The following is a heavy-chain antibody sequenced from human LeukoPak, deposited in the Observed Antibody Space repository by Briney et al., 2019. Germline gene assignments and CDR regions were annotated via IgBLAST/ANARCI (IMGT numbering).Heavy chain of an antibody. D-gene: IGHD4-17*01. CDR3: AKDRGARVRSIDY. CDR2: ISYDGSNK. J-gene: IGHJ4*02. Sequence: GRSLRLSCAASGFTFSSYGMHWVRQAPGKGLEWVAVISYDGSNKYYADSVKGRFTISRDNSKNTLYLQMNSLRAEDTAVYYCAKDRGARVRSIDYWGRGTLVTVSS. CDR1: GFTFSSYG. V-gene: IGHV3-30*18.